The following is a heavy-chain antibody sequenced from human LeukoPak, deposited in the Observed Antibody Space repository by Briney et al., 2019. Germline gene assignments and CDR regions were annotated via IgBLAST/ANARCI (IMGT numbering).Heavy chain of an antibody. J-gene: IGHJ3*02. D-gene: IGHD3-22*01. CDR1: GYTLTELS. Sequence: ASVKVSCKVSGYTLTELSMHWVRQAPGKGLEWMGGFDPEDGETIYAQKFQGRVTMTEDTSTDTAYMELSSLRSEDTAVYYCATASPDSSGYYGPGDAFDIWGQGTMVTVSS. V-gene: IGHV1-24*01. CDR3: ATASPDSSGYYGPGDAFDI. CDR2: FDPEDGET.